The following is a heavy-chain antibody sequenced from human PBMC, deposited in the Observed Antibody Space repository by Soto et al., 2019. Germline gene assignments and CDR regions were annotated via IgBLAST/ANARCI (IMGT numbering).Heavy chain of an antibody. Sequence: QVQLQESGPGLVKPSQTLSLTCTVSGGSISSGGYYWSWIRQHPGKGLEWIGYIYYSGSTYYNPSLKSRVTISVETSKKQFTLNLSSVIAADTAVYYCASADTVRAIEYCGQGTLVTVSS. J-gene: IGHJ4*02. D-gene: IGHD5-18*01. CDR1: GGSISSGGYY. CDR2: IYYSGST. V-gene: IGHV4-31*03. CDR3: ASADTVRAIEY.